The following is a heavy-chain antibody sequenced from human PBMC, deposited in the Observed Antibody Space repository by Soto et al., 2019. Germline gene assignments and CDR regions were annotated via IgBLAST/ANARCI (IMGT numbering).Heavy chain of an antibody. CDR1: GYSFTSYW. Sequence: GESLKISCKGSGYSFTSYWIGWVRQMPGKGLEWMGIIYPGDSDTRYSPSVQGQVTISADKSISTAYLQWSSLKASDTAMYYCARFLLHCSGGSCYPGGFDYWGQGTLVTVSS. CDR3: ARFLLHCSGGSCYPGGFDY. V-gene: IGHV5-51*01. D-gene: IGHD2-15*01. J-gene: IGHJ4*02. CDR2: IYPGDSDT.